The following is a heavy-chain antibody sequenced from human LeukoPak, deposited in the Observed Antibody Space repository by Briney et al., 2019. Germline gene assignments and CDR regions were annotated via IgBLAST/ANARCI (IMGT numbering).Heavy chain of an antibody. V-gene: IGHV3-30*02. CDR3: ARAGVAVAAYYFDY. CDR2: IRYDGSNK. J-gene: IGHJ4*02. Sequence: GGSLRLSCAASGFTFSSYGMHWVRQAPGKGLEWVAFIRYDGSNKYYADSVKGRFTISRDNSKNTLYLQMNSLRAEDTAVYYCARAGVAVAAYYFDYWGQGTLVTVSS. CDR1: GFTFSSYG. D-gene: IGHD6-19*01.